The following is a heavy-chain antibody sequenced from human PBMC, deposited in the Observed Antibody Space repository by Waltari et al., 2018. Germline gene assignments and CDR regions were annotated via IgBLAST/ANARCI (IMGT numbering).Heavy chain of an antibody. CDR3: AITGSYDTY. Sequence: EVQLVESGGGLVQPGGSLRLSCAASGFTFSSYEMNWVRQAPGKGLEWVSYISSSGSTIYYADSVKGRFTISRENAKNSLYLQMNSLRGEDTAVYYCAITGSYDTYWGQGTLVTVSS. V-gene: IGHV3-48*03. CDR2: ISSSGSTI. D-gene: IGHD3-10*01. J-gene: IGHJ4*02. CDR1: GFTFSSYE.